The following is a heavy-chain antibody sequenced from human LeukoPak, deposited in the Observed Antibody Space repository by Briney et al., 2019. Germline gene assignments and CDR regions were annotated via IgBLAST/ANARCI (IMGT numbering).Heavy chain of an antibody. CDR1: GYTFTSYH. CDR2: INPSGGTT. Sequence: ASVKVSCKASGYTFTSYHMHWVRQAPGQGLEWMGIINPSGGTTNYAQKFQGRVTMTRDTSISTAYMELSRLRSDDTAVYYCARASPYYGSGSYSWGQGTLVTVSS. V-gene: IGHV1-46*01. D-gene: IGHD3-10*01. J-gene: IGHJ4*02. CDR3: ARASPYYGSGSYS.